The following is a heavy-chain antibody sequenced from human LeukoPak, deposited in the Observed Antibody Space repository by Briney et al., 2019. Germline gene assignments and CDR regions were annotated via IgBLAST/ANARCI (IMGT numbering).Heavy chain of an antibody. Sequence: AGGSLRLSCEASGYTFSGYAMSWVRQAPGKGLEWVSTISGTTGTIYYADSVKGRFSISRDNSKNTLYLQMKSLRAEDTAEYHCARVKGYFDSGNYFGFFDFWGRGTLVTVSS. CDR3: ARVKGYFDSGNYFGFFDF. J-gene: IGHJ4*02. CDR2: ISGTTGTI. D-gene: IGHD3-10*01. V-gene: IGHV3-23*01. CDR1: GYTFSGYA.